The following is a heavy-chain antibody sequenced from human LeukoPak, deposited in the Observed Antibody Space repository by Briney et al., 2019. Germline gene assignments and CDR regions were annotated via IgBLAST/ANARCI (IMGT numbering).Heavy chain of an antibody. D-gene: IGHD6-19*01. CDR2: IFGSGGSA. Sequence: GGSLRLSCEASGFTFTTYSMYWVRQAPGKGLEWVSGIFGSGGSAHYADSVKGRFTISRDNSKNTVYLQMDSLRVEDTAVYYCGKTTTGYSSGRYPGWPVDYWGQGTLVTVSS. J-gene: IGHJ4*02. V-gene: IGHV3-23*01. CDR3: GKTTTGYSSGRYPGWPVDY. CDR1: GFTFTTYS.